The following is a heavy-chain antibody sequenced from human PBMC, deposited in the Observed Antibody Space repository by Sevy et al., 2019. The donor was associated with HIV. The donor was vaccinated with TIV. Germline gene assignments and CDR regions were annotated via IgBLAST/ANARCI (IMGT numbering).Heavy chain of an antibody. CDR3: ARQGGVVDYGMDV. CDR2: FYYTGST. CDR1: GGSISPYY. V-gene: IGHV4-59*01. J-gene: IGHJ6*02. D-gene: IGHD3-3*01. Sequence: SETLSLTCTVSGGSISPYYWSWIRQPPGKGLEWVGYFYYTGSTNYNPSLEGRATISVDASKNQFFLKLTSVTAADTAVSYCARQGGVVDYGMDVWGQGTTVTVS.